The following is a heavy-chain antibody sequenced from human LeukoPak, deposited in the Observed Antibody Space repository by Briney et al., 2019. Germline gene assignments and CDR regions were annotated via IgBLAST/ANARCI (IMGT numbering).Heavy chain of an antibody. D-gene: IGHD2-2*01. CDR1: GGTFSGYY. Sequence: SETLSLTCAVYGGTFSGYYCSWIRQPPGKGLEWIGEINHSGSTNYSPSLKSRVTISVATSKNQFSLKLSSVTAADTAVYYCARVLRYCSSTSCRDYWGQGTLVTVSS. J-gene: IGHJ4*02. V-gene: IGHV4-34*01. CDR3: ARVLRYCSSTSCRDY. CDR2: INHSGST.